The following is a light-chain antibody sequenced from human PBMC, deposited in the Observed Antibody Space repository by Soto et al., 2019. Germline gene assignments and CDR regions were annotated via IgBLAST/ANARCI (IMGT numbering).Light chain of an antibody. J-gene: IGKJ1*01. CDR1: QIVSSN. CDR2: GAS. CDR3: QQYNNGPRT. Sequence: EIVMTQSPATLSVSPGERATLSCRASQIVSSNLAWYQQKPGQAPRLLIYGASTRATGIPARFSGSGSGTEFTLTISSLQSEDFAVYYCQQYNNGPRTFGQGTKVEIK. V-gene: IGKV3-15*01.